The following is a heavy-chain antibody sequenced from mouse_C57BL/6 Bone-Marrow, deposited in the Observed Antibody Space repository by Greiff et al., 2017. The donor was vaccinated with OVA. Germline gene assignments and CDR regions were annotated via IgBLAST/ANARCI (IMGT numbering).Heavy chain of an antibody. CDR2: ISSGGSYT. D-gene: IGHD1-1*01. Sequence: EVQGVESGGDLVKPGGSLKLSCAASGFTFSSYGMSWVRQTPDKRLEWVATISSGGSYTYYPDSVKGRFTISRDNAKNTLYLQMSSLKSEDTAMYYCASHYGSSLYAMDYWGQGTSVTVSS. V-gene: IGHV5-6*01. CDR3: ASHYGSSLYAMDY. CDR1: GFTFSSYG. J-gene: IGHJ4*01.